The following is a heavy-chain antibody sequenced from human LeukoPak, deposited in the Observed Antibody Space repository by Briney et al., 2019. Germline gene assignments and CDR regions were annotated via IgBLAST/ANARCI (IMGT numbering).Heavy chain of an antibody. D-gene: IGHD6-19*01. Sequence: GGSLRLSCEASGFAFSSSAMHWVRQAPGKGLEWVSLISYDGITEDYSDSVKGRFTISRDNFKNTLFLQMHSLRDEDTAVYYWAKDIATGWSIKYFFEYWGQGTLVSVSS. V-gene: IGHV3-30*04. J-gene: IGHJ4*02. CDR2: ISYDGITE. CDR3: AKDIATGWSIKYFFEY. CDR1: GFAFSSSA.